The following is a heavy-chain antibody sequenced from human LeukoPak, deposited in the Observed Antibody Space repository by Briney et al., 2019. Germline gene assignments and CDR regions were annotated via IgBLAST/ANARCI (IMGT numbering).Heavy chain of an antibody. D-gene: IGHD4-17*01. CDR3: AKVLVMTTPYYFDY. V-gene: IGHV3-23*01. CDR1: GFTFSSYA. J-gene: IGHJ4*02. CDR2: ISGSGGST. Sequence: GRSLRLSCAASGFTFSSYAMHWVRQAPGKGLEWVSAISGSGGSTYYADSVKGRFTISRDNSKNTLYLQMNSLRAEDTAVYYCAKVLVMTTPYYFDYWGQGTLVTVSS.